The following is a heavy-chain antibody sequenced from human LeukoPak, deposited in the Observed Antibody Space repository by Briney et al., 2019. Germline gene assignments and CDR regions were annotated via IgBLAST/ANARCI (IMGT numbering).Heavy chain of an antibody. V-gene: IGHV3-21*01. Sequence: PGGSLRLSCAASGFTFSSSWMSWVRQAPGKGLEWVSSISSSSSYIYYADSVKGRFTISRDNAKNSLYLQMNSLRAEDTAVYYCARDPATVAAPNWFDPWGQGTLVTVSS. CDR1: GFTFSSSW. CDR2: ISSSSSYI. J-gene: IGHJ5*02. CDR3: ARDPATVAAPNWFDP. D-gene: IGHD6-19*01.